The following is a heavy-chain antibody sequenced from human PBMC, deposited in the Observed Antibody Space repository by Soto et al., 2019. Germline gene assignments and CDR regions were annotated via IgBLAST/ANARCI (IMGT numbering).Heavy chain of an antibody. Sequence: QVQLVQSGAEVRKPGSSVKVSCKASGGTFSRHAISWVRQAPGQGLEWMGGIIHIFGTANHAQKFQGRDTLISDECTSTVYMELSSLRSEDTAIYYCARGWGYDSTDYYYAYWGQGTLVIVSS. V-gene: IGHV1-69*01. CDR3: ARGWGYDSTDYYYAY. J-gene: IGHJ4*02. CDR2: IIHIFGTA. CDR1: GGTFSRHA. D-gene: IGHD3-22*01.